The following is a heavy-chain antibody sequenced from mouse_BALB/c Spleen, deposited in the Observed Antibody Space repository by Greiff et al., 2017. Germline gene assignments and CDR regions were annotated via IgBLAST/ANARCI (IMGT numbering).Heavy chain of an antibody. CDR1: GYSFTGYF. Sequence: LQQSGPELVKPGASVKISCKASGYSFTGYFMNWVMQSHGKSLEWIGRINPYNGDTFYNQKFKGKATLTVDKSSSTAHMELRSLASEDSAVYYCARTYYYGSSPWFAMDYWGQGTSVTVSS. J-gene: IGHJ4*01. CDR2: INPYNGDT. D-gene: IGHD1-1*01. CDR3: ARTYYYGSSPWFAMDY. V-gene: IGHV1-20*02.